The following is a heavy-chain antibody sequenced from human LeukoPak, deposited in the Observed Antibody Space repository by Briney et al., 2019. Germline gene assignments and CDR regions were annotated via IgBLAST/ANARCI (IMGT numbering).Heavy chain of an antibody. CDR3: ARAVGYCSSTSCYPKYNWFDP. CDR1: GGSISSSSYS. Sequence: SETLSLTCTVSGGSISSSSYSWGWIRQPPGKGLEWIGSIYYSGSTYYNPSLKSRVTISVDTSKNQFSLKLSSVTAADTAVYYCARAVGYCSSTSCYPKYNWFDPWGQGTLVTVSS. J-gene: IGHJ5*02. V-gene: IGHV4-39*07. CDR2: IYYSGST. D-gene: IGHD2-2*01.